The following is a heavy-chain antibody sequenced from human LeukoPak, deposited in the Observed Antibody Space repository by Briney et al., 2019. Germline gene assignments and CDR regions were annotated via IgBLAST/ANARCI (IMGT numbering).Heavy chain of an antibody. D-gene: IGHD6-25*01. CDR1: GFTFSSYA. J-gene: IGHJ4*02. CDR2: ISGSGGST. V-gene: IGHV3-23*01. Sequence: QSGGSLRLSCAASGFTFSSYAMSWVRQAPGKGLEWVSAISGSGGSTYYADSVKGRFTISRDNSKNTLYLQMNSLRAEDTAVYYCAKDGRGYGDYFDYWGQGTLVTVSS. CDR3: AKDGRGYGDYFDY.